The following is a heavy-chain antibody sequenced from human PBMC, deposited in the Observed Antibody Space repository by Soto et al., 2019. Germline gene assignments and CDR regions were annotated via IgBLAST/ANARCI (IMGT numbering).Heavy chain of an antibody. V-gene: IGHV1-58*01. J-gene: IGHJ4*02. CDR2: IVVGSGNT. Sequence: GASPKVSCNASAFTLISSVVQWVRQARGQGLEWIGWIVVGSGNTNFAQNFEGRVTISSDMSTSTAYMELSSLTSEDTAVYYCAALSETTIVKQFDHSGQGTLVTVSP. D-gene: IGHD4-17*01. CDR3: AALSETTIVKQFDH. CDR1: AFTLISSV.